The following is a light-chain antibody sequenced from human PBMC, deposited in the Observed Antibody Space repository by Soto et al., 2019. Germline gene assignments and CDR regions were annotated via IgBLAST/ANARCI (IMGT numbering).Light chain of an antibody. CDR1: SGSVSSSNY. V-gene: IGLV8-61*01. J-gene: IGLJ3*02. CDR2: STN. CDR3: VLYLGSGISV. Sequence: QAVVTQEPSLSVSPGGTVTLTCGLKSGSVSSSNYASWYQQTPGQPPRTVIYSTNIRSSGVTDRFSGSILGNKAALTITGAQAEDECDYYCVLYLGSGISVFGGGTKLTVL.